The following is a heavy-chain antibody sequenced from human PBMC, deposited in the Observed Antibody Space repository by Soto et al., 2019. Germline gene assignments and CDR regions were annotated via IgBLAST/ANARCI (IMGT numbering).Heavy chain of an antibody. V-gene: IGHV1-2*02. D-gene: IGHD5-12*01. CDR1: GYTFIDYY. CDR3: ARRWVDGYNRDDAFYI. Sequence: GASVKVSCKASGYTFIDYYMHWVRQAPGQGFEWMGRISPRSGGTNYAQKFQGRVTMTWDTSLKTAYMELSSLISEDTAVYYCARRWVDGYNRDDAFYIWGQGTMGTVSS. J-gene: IGHJ3*02. CDR2: ISPRSGGT.